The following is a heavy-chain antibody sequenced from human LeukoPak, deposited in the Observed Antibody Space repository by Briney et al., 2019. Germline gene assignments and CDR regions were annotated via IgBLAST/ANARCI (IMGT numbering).Heavy chain of an antibody. CDR3: ARDAVAAAGTNYYYYYGMDV. Sequence: PSETLSLTCTVSGGSISSYYRSWIRQPAGKGLEWIGRIYTSGSTNYNPSLKSRVTMSVDTSKNQFSLKLSSVTAADTAVYYCARDAVAAAGTNYYYYYGMDVWGQGTTVTVSS. CDR2: IYTSGST. CDR1: GGSISSYY. V-gene: IGHV4-4*07. J-gene: IGHJ6*02. D-gene: IGHD6-13*01.